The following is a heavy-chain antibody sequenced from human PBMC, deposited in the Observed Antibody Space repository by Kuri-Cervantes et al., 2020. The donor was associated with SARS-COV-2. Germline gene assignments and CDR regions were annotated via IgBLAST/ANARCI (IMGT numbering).Heavy chain of an antibody. CDR2: IRYDGSNK. J-gene: IGHJ4*02. D-gene: IGHD3-10*01. Sequence: GESLKISCAASGFTFSSYGMHWVRQAPGKGLEWVAFIRYDGSNKYYADSVKGRFTISRDNSKNPLYLQMNSLRAEDTAVYYCARDASVRFGEVYFDYWGQGTLVTVSS. V-gene: IGHV3-30*02. CDR1: GFTFSSYG. CDR3: ARDASVRFGEVYFDY.